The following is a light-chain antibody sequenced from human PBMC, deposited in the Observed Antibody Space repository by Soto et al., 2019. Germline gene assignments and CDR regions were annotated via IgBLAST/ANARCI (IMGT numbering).Light chain of an antibody. Sequence: DIQMTQSPSTLSASVGDRVTITCRASQSLSSWLAWYQQKPGKAPKLLIYKASTLQSGVPSRFSGSGSGTDFTLAISSLQADDSATYYCQQYNDNWTFGQGTKVEIK. V-gene: IGKV1-5*03. J-gene: IGKJ1*01. CDR2: KAS. CDR1: QSLSSW. CDR3: QQYNDNWT.